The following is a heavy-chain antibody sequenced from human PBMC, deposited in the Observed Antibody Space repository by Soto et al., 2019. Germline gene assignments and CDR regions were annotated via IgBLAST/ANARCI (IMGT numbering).Heavy chain of an antibody. D-gene: IGHD6-19*01. CDR3: GRGGDSSGWYDY. J-gene: IGHJ4*02. Sequence: QLQLQESGPGLVKPSETLSLTCTVSGGSISSSSYYWGWIRQPPGKGLEWIGSIYYSGSTYYNPTLRERVSISVDTSKHQFSPEVSSVTAADAAVYYCGRGGDSSGWYDYWGQGTLVTVSS. CDR2: IYYSGST. CDR1: GGSISSSSYY. V-gene: IGHV4-39*01.